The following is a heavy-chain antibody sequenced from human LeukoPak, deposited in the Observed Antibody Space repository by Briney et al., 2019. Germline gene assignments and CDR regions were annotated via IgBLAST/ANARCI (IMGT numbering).Heavy chain of an antibody. CDR3: ARRGRQAGVFDP. CDR1: GGSISSSSYY. Sequence: SETLSLTCTVSGGSISSSSYYWGWIRQPPGQGLEYIGSIYYSGSTYYNPSLKSRVTMAVDTSKNQFSLKLSSVTAADTAVYYCARRGRQAGVFDPWGQGTLVTVSS. CDR2: IYYSGST. J-gene: IGHJ5*02. V-gene: IGHV4-39*01. D-gene: IGHD1-26*01.